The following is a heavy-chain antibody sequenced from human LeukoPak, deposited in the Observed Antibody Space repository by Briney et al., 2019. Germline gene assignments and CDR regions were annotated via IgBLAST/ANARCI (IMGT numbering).Heavy chain of an antibody. CDR2: IKQDGSEK. Sequence: PGGSLRLSCAASGFTFSSYWMSWVRQAPGKGLEWVANIKQDGSEKYYVDSVKGRFTISRDNAKNSLYLQMNSLRAEDTAVYYCARLSGSYSPGAMGYWGQGTLVTVSS. CDR3: ARLSGSYSPGAMGY. V-gene: IGHV3-7*01. D-gene: IGHD1-26*01. J-gene: IGHJ4*02. CDR1: GFTFSSYW.